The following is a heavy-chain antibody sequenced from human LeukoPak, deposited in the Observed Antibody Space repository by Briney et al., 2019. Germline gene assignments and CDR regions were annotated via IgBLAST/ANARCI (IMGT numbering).Heavy chain of an antibody. D-gene: IGHD5-18*01. J-gene: IGHJ4*02. CDR1: GFTFSTYG. V-gene: IGHV3-33*01. Sequence: PGRSLPLSCEASGFTFSTYGMHWVRQAPGKGLEGVAIIWFDGSHKFYAASVKGRFTVSRDSSKNTLYLQMNSLRAEDTAVYYCAREWTIGGIQLWFGEIDYWGQGTLVTVSS. CDR3: AREWTIGGIQLWFGEIDY. CDR2: IWFDGSHK.